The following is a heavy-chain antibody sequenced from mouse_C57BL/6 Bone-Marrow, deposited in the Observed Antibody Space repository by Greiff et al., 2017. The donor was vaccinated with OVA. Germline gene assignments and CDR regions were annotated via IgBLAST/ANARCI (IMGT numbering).Heavy chain of an antibody. V-gene: IGHV1-5*01. J-gene: IGHJ1*03. CDR2: IYPGNSDT. D-gene: IGHD1-1*01. CDR3: TRDLITTVVGPFDV. Sequence: EVQLQQSGTVLARPGASVKMSCKTSGYTFTSYWVHWVKQRPGQGLEWIGAIYPGNSDTSYNQKFKGKAKLTAVTSASTAYMELSSLTNEDSAVYYCTRDLITTVVGPFDVWGTGTTVTVSS. CDR1: GYTFTSYW.